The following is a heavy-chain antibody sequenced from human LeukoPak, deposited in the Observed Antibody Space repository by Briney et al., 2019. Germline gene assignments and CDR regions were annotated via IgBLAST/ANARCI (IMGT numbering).Heavy chain of an antibody. D-gene: IGHD6-13*01. CDR1: GGSVSSSIYY. CDR3: ARDLSSSWSRWWFDP. CDR2: IYYSGST. J-gene: IGHJ5*02. Sequence: PSETLSLTCTVSGGSVSSSIYYWGWIRQPPGKGLEWIGSIYYSGSTSYNPSLKSRVTISVDTSKNQFSLKLTSVTAADTAVYYCARDLSSSWSRWWFDPWGQGTLVTVSS. V-gene: IGHV4-39*02.